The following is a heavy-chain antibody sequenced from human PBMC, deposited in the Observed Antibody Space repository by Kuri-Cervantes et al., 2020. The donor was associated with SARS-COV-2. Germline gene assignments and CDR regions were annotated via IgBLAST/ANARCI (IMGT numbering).Heavy chain of an antibody. J-gene: IGHJ6*03. CDR3: ARKSVAARPSPYYYYYMDV. V-gene: IGHV1-46*01. Sequence: ASVKVSCKASGYTFTSYYMHWVRQAPGQGLEWMGIINPSGGSTSYAQKFQGRVTMTRDTSISTAYMELSRLRSDDTAVYYCARKSVAARPSPYYYYYMDVWGKGTTVTVSS. CDR2: INPSGGST. CDR1: GYTFTSYY. D-gene: IGHD6-6*01.